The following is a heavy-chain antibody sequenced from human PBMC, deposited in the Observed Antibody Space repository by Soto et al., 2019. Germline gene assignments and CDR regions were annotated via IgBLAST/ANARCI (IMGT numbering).Heavy chain of an antibody. CDR3: ARGGYCSSTSCRIAGWFDP. J-gene: IGHJ5*02. D-gene: IGHD2-2*01. CDR2: IIPIFGTA. V-gene: IGHV1-69*01. Sequence: QVQLVQSGAEVKKPGSSVKVSCKASGGTFSSYAISWVRQAPGQGLEWMGGIIPIFGTANYAQKFQGRVTITADEPTSTAYMELSSLRSEDTAVYYCARGGYCSSTSCRIAGWFDPWGQGTLVTVSS. CDR1: GGTFSSYA.